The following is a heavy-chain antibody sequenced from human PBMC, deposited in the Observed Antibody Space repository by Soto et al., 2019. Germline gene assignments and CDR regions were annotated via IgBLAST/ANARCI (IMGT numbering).Heavy chain of an antibody. V-gene: IGHV3-15*01. CDR3: TTDKDVYIWGSYSLGYFDY. Sequence: EVQLVESGGGLVKPGGSLRLSCAASGFTFSNAWMSWVRQAPGKGLEWVGRIKSKTDGGTTDYAAPVKGRFTISRDDSKNTLYLQMNSLKTEDTAVYYCTTDKDVYIWGSYSLGYFDYWGQGTLVTVSS. J-gene: IGHJ4*02. CDR2: IKSKTDGGTT. D-gene: IGHD3-16*01. CDR1: GFTFSNAW.